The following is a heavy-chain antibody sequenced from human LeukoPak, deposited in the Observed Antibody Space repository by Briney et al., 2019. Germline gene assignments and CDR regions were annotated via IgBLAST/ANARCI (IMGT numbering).Heavy chain of an antibody. Sequence: SETLSPTCTVSGYSISSGYYWGWIRQPPGKGLEWIGSIYHSGSTYYHPSLKSRVTISVDTSKNQFSLKLSSVTAADTAVYYCAARGYSYGFIPHDYWGQGTLVTVSS. D-gene: IGHD5-18*01. V-gene: IGHV4-38-2*02. J-gene: IGHJ4*02. CDR1: GYSISSGYY. CDR2: IYHSGST. CDR3: AARGYSYGFIPHDY.